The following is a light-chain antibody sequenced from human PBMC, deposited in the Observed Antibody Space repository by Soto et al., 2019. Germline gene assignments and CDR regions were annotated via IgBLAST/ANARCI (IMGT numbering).Light chain of an antibody. CDR3: QQYNNWPS. Sequence: IVMTQSPATLSVSPGERVTLSCRASQSVSSNLAWYQQKPGQAPRLLIYGASTRATGIPARFSGSGSGTEFTLTISSLQSEDFAVYYCQQYNNWPSLGQGTKVETK. CDR2: GAS. J-gene: IGKJ1*01. CDR1: QSVSSN. V-gene: IGKV3-15*01.